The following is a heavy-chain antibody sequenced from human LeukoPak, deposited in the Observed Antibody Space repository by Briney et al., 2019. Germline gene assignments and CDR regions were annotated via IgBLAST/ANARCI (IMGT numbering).Heavy chain of an antibody. CDR3: AKAGAAVQLWSDQYYFDY. D-gene: IGHD5-18*01. CDR1: GFTFTNYG. J-gene: IGHJ4*02. V-gene: IGHV3-30*18. Sequence: GGSLRLSCAASGFTFTNYGMHWVRQAPGKGLEWVAVISYDGSTKYYADSVRGRFTISRDNSKNTLYLRMNSLRPEDTAVYYCAKAGAAVQLWSDQYYFDYWGQGTLVTVSS. CDR2: ISYDGSTK.